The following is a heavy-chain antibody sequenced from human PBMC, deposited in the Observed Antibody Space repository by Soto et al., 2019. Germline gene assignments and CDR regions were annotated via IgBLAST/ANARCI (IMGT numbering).Heavy chain of an antibody. CDR2: ISSSSSYI. Sequence: EVQLVESGGGLVKPGGSLRLSCAASGFTFSSYSMNWVRQAPGKGLEWVSSISSSSSYIYYAASVKGRFTISRDNAKNSLYLQMNSLRAEDTAVYYCARDSDSSSWSRSFDYWGQGTLVTVSS. CDR1: GFTFSSYS. CDR3: ARDSDSSSWSRSFDY. D-gene: IGHD6-13*01. V-gene: IGHV3-21*01. J-gene: IGHJ4*02.